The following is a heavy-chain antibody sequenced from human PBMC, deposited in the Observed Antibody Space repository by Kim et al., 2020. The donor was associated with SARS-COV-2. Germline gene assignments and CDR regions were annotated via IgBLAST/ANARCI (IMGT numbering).Heavy chain of an antibody. J-gene: IGHJ6*02. CDR2: ISGSGGST. Sequence: GGSLRLSCAASGFTFSSYAMSWVRQAPGKGLEWVSAISGSGGSTYYADSVKGRFTISRDNSKNTLYLQMNSLRAEDTAVYYCAKDTYGSGSLLNGYGMDVWGQGTTVTVSS. CDR3: AKDTYGSGSLLNGYGMDV. V-gene: IGHV3-23*01. D-gene: IGHD3-10*01. CDR1: GFTFSSYA.